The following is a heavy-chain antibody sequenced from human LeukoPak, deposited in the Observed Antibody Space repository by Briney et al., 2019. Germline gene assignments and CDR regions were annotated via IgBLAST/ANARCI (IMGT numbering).Heavy chain of an antibody. CDR2: IYYSGST. V-gene: IGHV4-31*03. J-gene: IGHJ6*02. CDR3: ARDRGRYYDSSGYYLGYYGMDV. D-gene: IGHD3-22*01. CDR1: GGSISSGGYY. Sequence: PSETLSLTCTVSGGSISSGGYYWSWIRQHPGKGLEWIGYIYYSGSTYYNPSLKSRVTISVDTSKNQFSLKLSSVTAADTAVYYCARDRGRYYDSSGYYLGYYGMDVWGQGTTVTVSS.